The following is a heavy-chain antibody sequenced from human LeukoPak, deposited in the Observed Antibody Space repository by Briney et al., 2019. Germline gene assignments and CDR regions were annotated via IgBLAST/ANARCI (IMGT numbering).Heavy chain of an antibody. Sequence: GSSVKVSCKASGGTFSSYAISWVRQAPGQGLEWMGGIIPIFGTANYAQKFQGRVTITTDESTSTAYMELSSLRSEDTAVYYCATDPGVVTAQHPQHWGQGTLVTVSS. CDR1: GGTFSSYA. J-gene: IGHJ1*01. D-gene: IGHD2-21*02. CDR3: ATDPGVVTAQHPQH. CDR2: IIPIFGTA. V-gene: IGHV1-69*05.